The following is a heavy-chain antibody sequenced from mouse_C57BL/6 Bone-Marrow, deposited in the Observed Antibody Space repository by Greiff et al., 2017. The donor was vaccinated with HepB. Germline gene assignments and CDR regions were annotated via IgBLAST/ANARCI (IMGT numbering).Heavy chain of an antibody. CDR3: ARCHYGSSITYYYAMYY. CDR1: GFNIKNTY. D-gene: IGHD1-1*01. J-gene: IGHJ4*01. V-gene: IGHV14-3*01. Sequence: DVQLQESVAELVRPGASVKLSCTASGFNIKNTYMHWVKQRPEQGLEWIGRIDPANGNTKYAPKFPGKATITADTSSNTAYLQLSILTSEDTAIYYCARCHYGSSITYYYAMYYWGQGTTVTISS. CDR2: IDPANGNT.